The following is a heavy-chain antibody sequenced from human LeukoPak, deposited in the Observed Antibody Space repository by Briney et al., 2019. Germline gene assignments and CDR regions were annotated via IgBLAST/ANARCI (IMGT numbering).Heavy chain of an antibody. J-gene: IGHJ4*02. D-gene: IGHD3-22*01. Sequence: GGSLRLSCAASGFTFSSYTMHWVRQAPGKGLEWVACIHSDGSKKCHADSVKGRFTISRDNSKNTLSLQMNSLRAEDAAVYYCAKEPTSRGYNDIDYWGQGTLVTVSS. V-gene: IGHV3-30*02. CDR2: IHSDGSKK. CDR3: AKEPTSRGYNDIDY. CDR1: GFTFSSYT.